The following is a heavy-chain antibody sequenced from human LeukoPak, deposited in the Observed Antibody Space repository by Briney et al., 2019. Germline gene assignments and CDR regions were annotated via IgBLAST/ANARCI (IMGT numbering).Heavy chain of an antibody. J-gene: IGHJ1*01. CDR3: AKPTPTYCGGDCFQCQH. CDR1: GFTFSSYA. D-gene: IGHD2-21*02. V-gene: IGHV3-23*01. Sequence: PGGSLRLSCAASGFTFSSYAMRWVRQAPGKGLEWVSAISGSGGSTYYADSVKGRFTISRDNSKNTLYLQMNSLRAEDTAVYYCAKPTPTYCGGDCFQCQHWGQGTLVTVSS. CDR2: ISGSGGST.